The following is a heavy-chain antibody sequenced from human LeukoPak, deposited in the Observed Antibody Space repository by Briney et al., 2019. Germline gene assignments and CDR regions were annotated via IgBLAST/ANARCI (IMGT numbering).Heavy chain of an antibody. V-gene: IGHV1-8*02. CDR2: MNPNSGNT. J-gene: IGHJ5*02. CDR3: ARMHYYDSSGRNWFDP. CDR1: GYTFTGYY. D-gene: IGHD3-22*01. Sequence: GASVKVSCKASGYTFTGYYMHWVRQAPGQGLEWMGWMNPNSGNTGYAQKFQGRVTMTRNTSISTAYMELSSLRSEDTAVYYCARMHYYDSSGRNWFDPWGQGTLVTVSS.